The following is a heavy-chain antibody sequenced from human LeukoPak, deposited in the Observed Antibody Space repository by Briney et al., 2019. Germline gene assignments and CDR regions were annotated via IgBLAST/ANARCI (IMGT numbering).Heavy chain of an antibody. J-gene: IGHJ4*02. CDR1: GGSISSGSYY. Sequence: SETLSLTCTVSGGSISSGSYYWSWIRQPAGKGLEWIGRIYTSGSTNYNPSLKSRVTISVDTSKNQFSLKLSSVTAADTAVYYCAREEYGDFTIDYWGQGTLVTVSS. CDR2: IYTSGST. V-gene: IGHV4-61*02. CDR3: AREEYGDFTIDY. D-gene: IGHD4-17*01.